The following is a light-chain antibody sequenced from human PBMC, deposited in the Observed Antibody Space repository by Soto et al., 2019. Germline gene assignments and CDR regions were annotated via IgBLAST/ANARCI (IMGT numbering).Light chain of an antibody. CDR1: QRVSNH. CDR3: HQYNNWPLT. Sequence: ETVMTQSPVTLSVSPGDTATLSCRASQRVSNHFAWYQQKPGQAPRLLIHAASNRAAGVPVRFSGSGSETEFTLTISSLQSEDFALYYCHQYNNWPLTFGQGTKVDIK. J-gene: IGKJ1*01. CDR2: AAS. V-gene: IGKV3-15*01.